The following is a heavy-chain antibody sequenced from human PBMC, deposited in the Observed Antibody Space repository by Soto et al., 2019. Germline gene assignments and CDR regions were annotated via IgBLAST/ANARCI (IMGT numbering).Heavy chain of an antibody. CDR3: AGRTVASSWTLDV. Sequence: LRLSCAASGFTVSSNYMSWVRQAPGRGLEWLSGISGRAGRTYYADSVKGRFSISRDTSKNTVYLQMNSLRAEDTAVYYCAGRTVASSWTLDVWGQGTMVTVSS. CDR2: ISGRAGRT. D-gene: IGHD4-17*01. V-gene: IGHV3-23*01. J-gene: IGHJ3*01. CDR1: GFTVSSNY.